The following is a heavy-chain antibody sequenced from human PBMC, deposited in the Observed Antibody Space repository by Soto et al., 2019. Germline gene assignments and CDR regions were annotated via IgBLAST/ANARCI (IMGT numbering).Heavy chain of an antibody. CDR1: GFTVSSNY. Sequence: EVQLVESGGGLVQPGGSLRLSCAASGFTVSSNYMSWVRQAPGKGLEWVSVIYSGGSTYYAESVKGRFTISRHNSKNTLYLQMNSLRAEDTAVYYCARVEGVVGATLGGMDVWGQGTTVTVSS. J-gene: IGHJ6*02. V-gene: IGHV3-53*04. D-gene: IGHD1-26*01. CDR2: IYSGGST. CDR3: ARVEGVVGATLGGMDV.